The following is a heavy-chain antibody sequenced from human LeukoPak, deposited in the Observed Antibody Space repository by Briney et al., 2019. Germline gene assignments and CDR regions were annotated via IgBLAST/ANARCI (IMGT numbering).Heavy chain of an antibody. V-gene: IGHV3-21*01. D-gene: IGHD6-13*01. Sequence: PGGSLRLSCAASGFTFSSYSMNWVRQAPGKGLEWVSSISSSSSYIYYADSVKGRFTISRDNAKNSLYLQMNSLRAEDTAVYYCARGLIAAAGKIDDYWGQGTLVTVSS. CDR3: ARGLIAAAGKIDDY. J-gene: IGHJ4*02. CDR2: ISSSSSYI. CDR1: GFTFSSYS.